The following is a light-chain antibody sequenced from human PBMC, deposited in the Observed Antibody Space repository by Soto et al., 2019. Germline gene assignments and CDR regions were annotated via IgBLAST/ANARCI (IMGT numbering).Light chain of an antibody. CDR3: TSYSSGSSLLI. CDR2: EVT. J-gene: IGLJ2*01. Sequence: QSVLTQPASVSGSPGQSITISCTGTSSDVGDYNYVSWYRQHPGNAPKLIIYEVTNRPSGISNRFSGSKSGNTASLTISGLQADDESYYYCTSYSSGSSLLIFGGGTKVTVL. V-gene: IGLV2-14*01. CDR1: SSDVGDYNY.